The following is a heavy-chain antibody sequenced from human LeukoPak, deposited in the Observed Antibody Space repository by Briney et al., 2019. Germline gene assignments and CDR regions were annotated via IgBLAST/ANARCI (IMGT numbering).Heavy chain of an antibody. D-gene: IGHD3-22*01. J-gene: IGHJ3*02. CDR2: IPYDGSSK. V-gene: IGHV3-30*02. CDR3: AKSSTYYYDSSGHIDI. CDR1: GFTFSSYG. Sequence: PGGSLRLSCAASGFTFSSYGMHWVRQAPGKGLECVTFIPYDGSSKYYAGSVKGRFTISRDNSKNTLYLQMNSLRAEDTAVYYCAKSSTYYYDSSGHIDIWGQGTMVTVSS.